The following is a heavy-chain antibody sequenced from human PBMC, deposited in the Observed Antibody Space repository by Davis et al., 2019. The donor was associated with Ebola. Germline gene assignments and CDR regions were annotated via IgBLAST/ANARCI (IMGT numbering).Heavy chain of an antibody. J-gene: IGHJ4*02. V-gene: IGHV3-21*04. D-gene: IGHD3-22*01. CDR2: ISSSSSYI. Sequence: GESLKISCAASGFTFSSYSMNWVRQAPGKGLEWVSSISSSSSYIYYADSVKGRFTVSRDDSKNTLYLQMNSLRAEDTALYYCAKKGQYYYDSSGYYYFDYWGQGTLVTVSS. CDR3: AKKGQYYYDSSGYYYFDY. CDR1: GFTFSSYS.